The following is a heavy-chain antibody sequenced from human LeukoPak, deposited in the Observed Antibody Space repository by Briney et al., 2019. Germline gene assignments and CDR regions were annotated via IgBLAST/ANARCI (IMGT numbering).Heavy chain of an antibody. V-gene: IGHV4-38-2*02. CDR2: IYHSGST. CDR3: ARHQGTAGAEYFDY. J-gene: IGHJ4*02. Sequence: PSETLSLTCTVSGYSISSGYYWGWIRQPPGKGLEWIGSIYHSGSTYYNPSLKSRVTISVDTSKSQFSLKLSSVTAADTAVYYCARHQGTAGAEYFDYWGQGTLVTVSS. D-gene: IGHD1-1*01. CDR1: GYSISSGYY.